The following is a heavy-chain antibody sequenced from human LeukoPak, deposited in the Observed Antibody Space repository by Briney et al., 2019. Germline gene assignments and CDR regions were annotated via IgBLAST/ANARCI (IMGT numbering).Heavy chain of an antibody. CDR3: ARDTSGSYPPLNFDC. J-gene: IGHJ4*02. CDR2: IYSGGNT. D-gene: IGHD1-26*01. V-gene: IGHV3-53*01. CDR1: GFTVRSTY. Sequence: GGSLRLSCAASGFTVRSTYMSWVRQAPGKGLEWVSVIYSGGNTYYADSVKGRFTISRDNSKNTLYLQMNSLRAEDTAVYYCARDTSGSYPPLNFDCWGQGTLVTVSS.